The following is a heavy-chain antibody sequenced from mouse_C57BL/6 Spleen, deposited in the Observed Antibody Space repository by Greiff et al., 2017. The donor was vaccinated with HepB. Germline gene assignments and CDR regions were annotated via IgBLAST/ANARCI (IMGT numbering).Heavy chain of an antibody. J-gene: IGHJ3*01. CDR3: ARAGEDYYGSSEGFAY. CDR2: INYDGSST. V-gene: IGHV5-16*01. CDR1: GFTFSDYY. Sequence: EVKLVESEGGLVQPGSSMKLSCTASGFTFSDYYMAWVRQVPEKGLEWVANINYDGSSTYYLDSLKSRFIISRDNAKNILYLQMSSLKSEDTATYYCARAGEDYYGSSEGFAYWGQGTLVTVSA. D-gene: IGHD1-1*01.